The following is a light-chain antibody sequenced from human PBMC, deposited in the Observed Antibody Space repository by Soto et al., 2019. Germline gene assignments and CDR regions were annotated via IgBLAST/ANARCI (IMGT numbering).Light chain of an antibody. CDR2: AAS. V-gene: IGKV3-15*01. CDR1: ESVSGN. CDR3: QQYNNWPHIT. J-gene: IGKJ3*01. Sequence: EIGMTQSPATLSVSPGEMATLSCSASESVSGNLAWYQQKPGQAPRLLIYAASTRATGIPARFSGSGSGTEFTLTISSLQSEDFAVYYCQQYNNWPHITFGPGTKVDIK.